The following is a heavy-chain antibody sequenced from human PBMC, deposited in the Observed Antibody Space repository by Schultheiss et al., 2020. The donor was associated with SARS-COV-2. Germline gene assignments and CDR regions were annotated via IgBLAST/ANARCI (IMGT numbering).Heavy chain of an antibody. CDR3: ARGGYDFWSGPSPLPDAFDI. Sequence: SQTLSLTCAVYGGSFSGYYWSWIRQPPGKGLEWIGEINHSGSTNYNPSLKSRVTISVDKSKNQFSLKLSSVTAADTAVYYCARGGYDFWSGPSPLPDAFDIWGQGTMVTVSS. D-gene: IGHD3-3*01. J-gene: IGHJ3*02. CDR1: GGSFSGYY. V-gene: IGHV4-34*01. CDR2: INHSGST.